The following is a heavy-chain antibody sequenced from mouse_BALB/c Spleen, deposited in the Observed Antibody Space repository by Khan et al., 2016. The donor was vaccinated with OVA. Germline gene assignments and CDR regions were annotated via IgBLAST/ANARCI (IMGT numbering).Heavy chain of an antibody. D-gene: IGHD1-1*01. CDR1: GYSITSNYA. CDR2: ISYSDST. Sequence: EVQLQESGPGLVKPSQSLSLTCTVTGYSITSNYAWNWIRQFPGNKLEWMGYISYSDSTSYNPSLKSRIPITRDTSKNQFFLQLNSVTTEDTATYYCARGNYYGYAMDYWGQGTSVTVSS. J-gene: IGHJ4*01. V-gene: IGHV3-2*02. CDR3: ARGNYYGYAMDY.